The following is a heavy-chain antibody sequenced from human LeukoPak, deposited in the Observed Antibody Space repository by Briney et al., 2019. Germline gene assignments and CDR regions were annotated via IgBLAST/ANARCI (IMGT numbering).Heavy chain of an antibody. V-gene: IGHV3-7*01. D-gene: IGHD1-1*01. CDR2: INHEGGGI. J-gene: IGHJ6*02. CDR1: GFTFSESW. CDR3: ATYINWVAGDV. Sequence: GGSLRLSCAASGFTFSESWMTWVRQVPGQGLEWVAHINHEGGGIQYVDSVKGRFTISRGNAKGSVYLQMNSLRAEDTAIYHCATYINWVAGDVWGQGTTVIVSS.